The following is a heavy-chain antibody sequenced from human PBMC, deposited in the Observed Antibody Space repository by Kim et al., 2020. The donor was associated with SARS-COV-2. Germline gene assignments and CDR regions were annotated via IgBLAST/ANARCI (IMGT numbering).Heavy chain of an antibody. CDR1: GGSISSYY. V-gene: IGHV4-59*13. J-gene: IGHJ4*02. Sequence: SETLSLTCTVSGGSISSYYWSWIRQPPGKGLEWIGYIYYSGSTNYNPSLKSRVTISVDTSKNQFSLKLSSVTAADTAVYYCAREYSGNFDYWGQGTLVTVSS. CDR2: IYYSGST. D-gene: IGHD6-13*01. CDR3: AREYSGNFDY.